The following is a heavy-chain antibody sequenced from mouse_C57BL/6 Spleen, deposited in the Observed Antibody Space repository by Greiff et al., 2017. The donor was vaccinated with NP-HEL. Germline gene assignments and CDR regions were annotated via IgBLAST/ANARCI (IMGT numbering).Heavy chain of an antibody. D-gene: IGHD4-1*01. CDR2: INPSNGGT. CDR1: GYTFTSYW. V-gene: IGHV1-53*01. J-gene: IGHJ1*03. CDR3: ARKTGTLYWYFDV. Sequence: VQLQQPGTELVKPGASVKLSCKASGYTFTSYWMHWVKQRPGQGLEWIGNINPSNGGTNYNEKFKSKATLTVDKSSSTAYMQLSSLTSEDSAVYYCARKTGTLYWYFDVWGTGTTVTVSS.